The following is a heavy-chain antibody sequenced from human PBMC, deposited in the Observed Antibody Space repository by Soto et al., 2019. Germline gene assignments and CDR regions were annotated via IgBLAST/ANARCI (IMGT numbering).Heavy chain of an antibody. CDR1: EFTFNTYP. J-gene: IGHJ4*02. CDR3: ARGASAFWGAYPEIHFFDS. D-gene: IGHD3-3*01. V-gene: IGHV3-30-3*01. CDR2: ISHDEGTK. Sequence: GGSLRLSGAASEFTFNTYPMHWVRQAPGKGLEWVAVISHDEGTKYYGDSMKGRFTISRDNSKNTLYLQMNSLRGDDTAVYYCARGASAFWGAYPEIHFFDSSGQGTPVTVPS.